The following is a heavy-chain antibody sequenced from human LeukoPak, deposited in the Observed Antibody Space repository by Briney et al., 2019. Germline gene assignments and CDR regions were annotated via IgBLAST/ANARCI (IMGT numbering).Heavy chain of an antibody. V-gene: IGHV3-74*01. J-gene: IGHJ4*02. CDR2: ISGDGSTT. CDR1: GFTFSSYW. CDR3: ARGTYYGSFDL. D-gene: IGHD4-17*01. Sequence: GGSLRLSCAASGFTFSSYWMHWVRQAPGKGLVWVSRISGDGSTTSYADSVKGRFTISRDNAKNTLHLQMNTLRVEDTSVYYCARGTYYGSFDLWGQGTLVTVSS.